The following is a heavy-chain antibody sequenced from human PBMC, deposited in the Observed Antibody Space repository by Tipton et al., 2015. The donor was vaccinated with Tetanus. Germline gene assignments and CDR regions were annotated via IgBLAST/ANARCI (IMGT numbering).Heavy chain of an antibody. CDR3: ASGSSLDY. CDR2: VSWDGGFR. CDR1: GFTFNSGA. J-gene: IGHJ4*02. V-gene: IGHV3-30*03. D-gene: IGHD6-6*01. Sequence: QLVQSGGGVVQPGRSLRLSCEVSGFTFNSGAMHWVRQAPGRGLEWVASVSWDGGFRYYADSMKGRFFIYRDNAKNSLYLQMNSLTADDTAVYFCASGSSLDYWGQGTLVTVSS.